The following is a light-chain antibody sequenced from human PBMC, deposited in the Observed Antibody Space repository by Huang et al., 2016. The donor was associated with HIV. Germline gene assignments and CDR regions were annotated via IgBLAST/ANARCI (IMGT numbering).Light chain of an antibody. CDR1: ESVSSN. CDR2: GAS. J-gene: IGKJ1*01. Sequence: EIVMTQSPATLSVSPGDGVTLSCRASESVSSNLAWYQQKPGQAPRLLIHGASTRAAGIPATFSGSGSGTEFSLTINSLQSEDFAFYHCQQYNTWPWTFGQGTKVEFK. CDR3: QQYNTWPWT. V-gene: IGKV3-15*01.